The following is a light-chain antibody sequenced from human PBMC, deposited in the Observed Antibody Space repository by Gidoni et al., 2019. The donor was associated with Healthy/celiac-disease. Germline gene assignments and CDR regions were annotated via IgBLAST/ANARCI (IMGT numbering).Light chain of an antibody. Sequence: QSALTQHASVSGSPGQSITISCTGTSSDVGGYNYVSWYQQHPGKAPKLMIYEVSNRPSGVSKRFSGSKSGNTASLTISGLQAEDEADYYCSSYTSSSTYVFGTGTKVTVL. CDR2: EVS. CDR1: SSDVGGYNY. V-gene: IGLV2-14*01. J-gene: IGLJ1*01. CDR3: SSYTSSSTYV.